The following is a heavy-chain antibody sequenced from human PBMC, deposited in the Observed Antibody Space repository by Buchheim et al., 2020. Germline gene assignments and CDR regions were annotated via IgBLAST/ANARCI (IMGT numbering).Heavy chain of an antibody. CDR3: AKARSGIAAAGSNY. CDR1: GFTFSNYA. V-gene: IGHV3-23*01. D-gene: IGHD6-13*01. CDR2: IVGSGDSA. J-gene: IGHJ4*02. Sequence: EVQLLESGGGLVQPGGSLRLSCAVSGFTFSNYAMSWVRQAPGKGLEWVSVIVGSGDSAYYADSVKGRFTISRDNSENTVPLQMNSLRAEDTAVYYCAKARSGIAAAGSNYWGQGTL.